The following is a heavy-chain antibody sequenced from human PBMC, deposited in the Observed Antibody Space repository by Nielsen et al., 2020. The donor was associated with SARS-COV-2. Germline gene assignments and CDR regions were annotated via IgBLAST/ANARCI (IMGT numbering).Heavy chain of an antibody. Sequence: GESLKISCAASGFTFDDYAMHWVRQAPGKGLEWVSLISWDGGSTYYADSVKGRFTISRDNSKNSLYLQINSLRAEYTALYYCAKESTPGIAVAGTWFDPWGQGTLVTVSS. CDR1: GFTFDDYA. CDR2: ISWDGGST. CDR3: AKESTPGIAVAGTWFDP. V-gene: IGHV3-43D*03. J-gene: IGHJ5*02. D-gene: IGHD6-19*01.